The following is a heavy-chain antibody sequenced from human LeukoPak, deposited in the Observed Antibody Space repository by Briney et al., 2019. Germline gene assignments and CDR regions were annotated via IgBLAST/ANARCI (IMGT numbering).Heavy chain of an antibody. V-gene: IGHV4-59*01. CDR3: ARVASGRGYFDC. J-gene: IGHJ4*02. CDR1: GGSISSYY. CDR2: IYYSGST. D-gene: IGHD2-15*01. Sequence: SETLSLTCIVSGGSISSYYWSWIRQPPGKGLEWIGYIYYSGSTNYNPSLKSRVTISVDTSKNQFSLKLSSVTAADTAVYYCARVASGRGYFDCWGQGTLVTVSS.